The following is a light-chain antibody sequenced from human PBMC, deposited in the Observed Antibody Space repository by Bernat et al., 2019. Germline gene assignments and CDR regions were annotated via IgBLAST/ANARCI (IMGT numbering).Light chain of an antibody. CDR3: QHGYGTPYS. CDR1: QNIYSN. V-gene: IGKV1-17*01. Sequence: DIQMTQSPSSLSASVGDRVTITCRASQNIYSNLAWYQQKPGKTPKLLIYAASSLQSGVPSRFSGSGSGTEFTLTIGSLQPEDVATYYCQHGYGTPYSFGQGTKVEIK. J-gene: IGKJ2*03. CDR2: AAS.